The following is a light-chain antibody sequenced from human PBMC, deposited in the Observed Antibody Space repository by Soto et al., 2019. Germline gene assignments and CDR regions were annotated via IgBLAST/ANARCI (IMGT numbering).Light chain of an antibody. CDR2: AAS. J-gene: IGKJ5*01. CDR3: QQANSFPLT. Sequence: AIRMTQSPSSLSASTGDRVTITCLASQGISSYLAWYQQKPGKAPKLLIYAASNLQSGVPSRFSGSGSGTDFTLTISSLQPEDFATYYCQQANSFPLTFGQGTRLEIK. CDR1: QGISSY. V-gene: IGKV1-8*01.